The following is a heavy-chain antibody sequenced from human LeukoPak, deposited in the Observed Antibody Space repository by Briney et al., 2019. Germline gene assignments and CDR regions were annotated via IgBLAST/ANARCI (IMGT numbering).Heavy chain of an antibody. CDR1: GFTFTTYS. V-gene: IGHV3-21*01. Sequence: PGGSLRLSCEASGFTFTTYSMTWVRQAPGKGLEWVSIISSGSSAIFSADALKGRFTISRDDAKNLLYLDMNSLRAEDTAVYYCARAQEGFSLDYWGQGTLVTVSS. D-gene: IGHD2/OR15-2a*01. CDR2: ISSGSSAI. CDR3: ARAQEGFSLDY. J-gene: IGHJ4*02.